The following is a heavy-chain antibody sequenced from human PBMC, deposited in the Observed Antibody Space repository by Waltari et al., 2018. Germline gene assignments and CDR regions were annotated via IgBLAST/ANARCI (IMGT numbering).Heavy chain of an antibody. CDR2: INHSGST. CDR1: DGSFSGYS. CDR3: ARAYDILTDSLDY. V-gene: IGHV4-34*01. Sequence: QVQLQQWGAGLLKPSETLSLTCAVYDGSFSGYSWTWLRQPPGKGLEWIGEINHSGSTNYNPSLKSRVTISVDTSKNQFSLKLSSVTAADTAVYYCARAYDILTDSLDYWGQGTLVTVSS. D-gene: IGHD3-9*01. J-gene: IGHJ4*02.